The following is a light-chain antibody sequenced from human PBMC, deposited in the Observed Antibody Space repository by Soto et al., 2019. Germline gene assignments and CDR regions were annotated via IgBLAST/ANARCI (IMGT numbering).Light chain of an antibody. J-gene: IGLJ1*01. CDR3: SSYAGSNNSLYV. V-gene: IGLV2-8*01. CDR2: EVS. Sequence: QSALTQPPSASGSPGQSVTISCTGTSSDVGGYNYVSWYQQHPGKAPKLMIYEVSKRPSGVPDRFSGSKSGNTASLTVSGLQAEDEADYYCSSYAGSNNSLYVFGTGTKLPVL. CDR1: SSDVGGYNY.